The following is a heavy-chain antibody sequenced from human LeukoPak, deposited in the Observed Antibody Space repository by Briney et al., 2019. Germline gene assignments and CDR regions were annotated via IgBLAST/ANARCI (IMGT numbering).Heavy chain of an antibody. J-gene: IGHJ4*02. CDR3: ARAGGYAFSWAF. CDR2: IKQDGSEK. V-gene: IGHV3-7*01. Sequence: PGGSLRLSCAASGFTFSSYWMSWVRQVPGKGLEWVANIKQDGSEKNYVDSVKGRFTISRDNTKSSLDLQMNSLRAEDTAVYYCARAGGYAFSWAFWGQGTLVTVSS. D-gene: IGHD5-12*01. CDR1: GFTFSSYW.